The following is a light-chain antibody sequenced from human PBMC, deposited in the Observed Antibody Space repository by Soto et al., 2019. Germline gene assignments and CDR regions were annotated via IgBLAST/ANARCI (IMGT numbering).Light chain of an antibody. CDR1: SSDVGAYDR. V-gene: IGLV2-18*02. CDR3: SSVTTWTTLV. Sequence: QSALTQPPSVSGSPGQSVTISCTGTSSDVGAYDRVSRYQQPPGTAPRVIIYDVSNRPSGVPDRFSGSKSGNTASLTISGLLPEDEAEYYCSSVTTWTTLVFGGGTKLTVL. CDR2: DVS. J-gene: IGLJ2*01.